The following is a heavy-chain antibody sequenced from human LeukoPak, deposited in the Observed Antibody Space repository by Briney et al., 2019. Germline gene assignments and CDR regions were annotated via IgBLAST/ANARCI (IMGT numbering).Heavy chain of an antibody. V-gene: IGHV4-39*07. CDR1: GGSITNSDYW. Sequence: SETLSLTCTVSGGSITNSDYWWGWLRLPPGKGREWIVSIYDSASTYYHPPLERRATISVDTSKNQFSLKLGSVAAGDAGVYYCARRSFSWYYFEDWRQGTLVTVSS. CDR2: IYDSAST. D-gene: IGHD1-1*01. J-gene: IGHJ4*02. CDR3: ARRSFSWYYFED.